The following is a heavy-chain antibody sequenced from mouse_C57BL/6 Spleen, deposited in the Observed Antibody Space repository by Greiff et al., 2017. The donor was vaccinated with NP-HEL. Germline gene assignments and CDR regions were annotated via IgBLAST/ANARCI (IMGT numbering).Heavy chain of an antibody. J-gene: IGHJ2*01. Sequence: VQLQQSGGGLVKPGGSLKLSCAASGFTFSDYGMHWVRQAPEKGLEWVAYISSGSSTIYYADTVKGRFTISRDNAKNTLFLQMTSLRSEDTAMYYCARSGNYDYFDYWGQGTTLTVSS. CDR2: ISSGSSTI. CDR3: ARSGNYDYFDY. V-gene: IGHV5-17*01. D-gene: IGHD2-1*01. CDR1: GFTFSDYG.